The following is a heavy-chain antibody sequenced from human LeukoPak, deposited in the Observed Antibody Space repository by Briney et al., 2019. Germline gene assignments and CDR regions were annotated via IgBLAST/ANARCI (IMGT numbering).Heavy chain of an antibody. CDR1: GFTFSSYW. Sequence: GGSLRLSCAASGFTFSSYWMHWVRQAPGKGLVWVSRIKSDGSSTSYADSVKGRFTISRDNAKNTLYLQMNSLRAEDTAVYYCANTLVDIVATGYWGQGTLVTVSS. CDR3: ANTLVDIVATGY. V-gene: IGHV3-74*01. D-gene: IGHD5-12*01. J-gene: IGHJ4*02. CDR2: IKSDGSST.